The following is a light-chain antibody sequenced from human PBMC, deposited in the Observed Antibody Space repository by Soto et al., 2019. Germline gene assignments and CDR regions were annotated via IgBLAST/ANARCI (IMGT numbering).Light chain of an antibody. CDR3: QQRYNWPSLT. J-gene: IGKJ4*01. CDR1: QDVSSN. Sequence: EMVVTQSPATLSVSPGERATLSCRASQDVSSNLAWYQQKPGQAPSLLIYGASTRATGTPARFSGSGSGTDFTLTISSLEPEDFAVYYCQQRYNWPSLTFGGGTKVDIK. CDR2: GAS. V-gene: IGKV3-11*01.